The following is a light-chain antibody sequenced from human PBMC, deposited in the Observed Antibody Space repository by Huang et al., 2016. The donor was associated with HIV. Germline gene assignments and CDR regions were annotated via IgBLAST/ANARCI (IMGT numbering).Light chain of an antibody. CDR1: RSVSSN. CDR3: HQYNNWLLS. CDR2: GSS. J-gene: IGKJ4*01. V-gene: IGKV3-15*01. Sequence: IVMTQSPATLSVSPGERVTLSCRANRSVSSNLAWYQQIPGQSPRLLIDGSSTRAPGIPARFSGSGSGTDFSLTISSLQSEDFALYYCHQYNNWLLSFGGGTRVDI.